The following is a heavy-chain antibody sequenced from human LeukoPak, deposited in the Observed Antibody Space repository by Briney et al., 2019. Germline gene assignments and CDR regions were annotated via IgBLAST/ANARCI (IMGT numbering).Heavy chain of an antibody. J-gene: IGHJ4*02. V-gene: IGHV3-21*01. CDR3: ARGSVGGGNYFDY. CDR2: ISSDSSYI. D-gene: IGHD3-16*01. CDR1: GFTFSSYI. Sequence: KSGGSLRLSCAASGFTFSSYIMNWVRQAPGKGLEWVSSISSDSSYIYYADSVKGRFTNSRDNAKNSLYLQMNSLRAEDTAVYYCARGSVGGGNYFDYWGQGTLVTVSS.